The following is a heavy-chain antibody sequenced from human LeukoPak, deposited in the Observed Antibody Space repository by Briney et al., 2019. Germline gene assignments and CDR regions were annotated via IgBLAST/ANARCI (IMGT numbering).Heavy chain of an antibody. J-gene: IGHJ3*02. V-gene: IGHV3-64D*09. CDR1: GFTFSSYA. D-gene: IGHD4-17*01. CDR3: VKTSTTVTTGFIVFDI. Sequence: GGSLRLSCSASGFTFSSYAMHWVRQAPGKGLEYVSAISSNGGSTYYADSVKGRFTISRDNSKNTLYLQMSSLRAEDTAVYYCVKTSTTVTTGFIVFDIWGQGTMVTVSS. CDR2: ISSNGGST.